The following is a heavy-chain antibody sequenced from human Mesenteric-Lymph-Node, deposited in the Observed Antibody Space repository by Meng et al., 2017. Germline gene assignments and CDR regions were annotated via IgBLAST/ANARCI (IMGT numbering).Heavy chain of an antibody. J-gene: IGHJ4*02. V-gene: IGHV4-59*04. D-gene: IGHD3-10*01. Sequence: QVQLQESGPGLVKPSGTLSLTCTVSGVSISTYYWDWVRQPPGKGLEWIGAIYHSGSTSYNPSLQSRVTMFVDTSKNQFSLMLTSVTATDTAVYYCARRRGGSGRDCWGQGTLVTVSS. CDR3: ARRRGGSGRDC. CDR1: GVSISTYY. CDR2: IYHSGST.